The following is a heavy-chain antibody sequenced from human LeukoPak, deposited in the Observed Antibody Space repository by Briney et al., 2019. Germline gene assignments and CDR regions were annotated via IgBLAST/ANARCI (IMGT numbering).Heavy chain of an antibody. Sequence: ASVKVSCKVFGYTLTELSMHWVRQAPGKGLEWMGGFDPEDGETIYAQKFQGRVTMTEDTSTDTAYMELSSLRSEDTAVYYCATSPLGFGELLYSYFQHWGQGTLVTVSS. J-gene: IGHJ1*01. CDR1: GYTLTELS. CDR3: ATSPLGFGELLYSYFQH. V-gene: IGHV1-24*01. CDR2: FDPEDGET. D-gene: IGHD3-10*01.